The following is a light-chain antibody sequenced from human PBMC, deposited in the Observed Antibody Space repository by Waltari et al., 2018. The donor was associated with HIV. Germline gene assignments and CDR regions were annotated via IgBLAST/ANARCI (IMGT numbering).Light chain of an antibody. CDR1: GGSIGTFY. J-gene: IGLJ1*01. CDR2: END. Sequence: NFMLTQPHSVSGSPGKTLVISCTRTGGSIGTFYVQWYRQRPGSSPTTLIFENDRRPSGVPERFSGSIDSSSNSASLFISGLKTEDEADYYCRSYDDTTYVFGTGTKVTVL. CDR3: RSYDDTTYV. V-gene: IGLV6-57*01.